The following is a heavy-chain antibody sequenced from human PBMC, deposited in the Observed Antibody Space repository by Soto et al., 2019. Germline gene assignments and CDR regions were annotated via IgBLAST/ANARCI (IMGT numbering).Heavy chain of an antibody. V-gene: IGHV4-30-4*01. Sequence: SETLTLTCTVSGGSISSGDSYWSWVRQPPGKGLEWIGYVFYSGSTYYNPSLKSRLTISVDTSKTRFSLKLSSVTAADTAVYFCARAGSLGYWYFDFWGRGTLVTVSS. CDR1: GGSISSGDSY. CDR3: ARAGSLGYWYFDF. D-gene: IGHD1-26*01. J-gene: IGHJ2*01. CDR2: VFYSGST.